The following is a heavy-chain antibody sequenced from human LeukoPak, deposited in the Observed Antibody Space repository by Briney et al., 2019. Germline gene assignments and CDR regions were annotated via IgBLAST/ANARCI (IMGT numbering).Heavy chain of an antibody. V-gene: IGHV1-46*01. J-gene: IGHJ5*02. CDR2: INPTVGST. CDR3: ARAPYYYDSSGYSRGNWFDP. CDR1: GYTFTSYY. D-gene: IGHD3-22*01. Sequence: ASVKVSHKASGYTFTSYYMHWVRQAPGQGLEWRGIINPTVGSTSYAQKFQGRVTMTRDTSTSTVYKELSSLRSEDTAVYYCARAPYYYDSSGYSRGNWFDPWGQGTLVTVSS.